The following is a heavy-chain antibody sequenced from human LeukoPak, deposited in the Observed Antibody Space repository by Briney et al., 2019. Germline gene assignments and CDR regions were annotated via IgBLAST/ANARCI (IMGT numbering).Heavy chain of an antibody. D-gene: IGHD2-15*01. V-gene: IGHV3-13*01. CDR2: IGTAGDT. J-gene: IGHJ5*01. Sequence: GGSLRLSCAASGFTFSSYDMHWVRQATGKGLEWVSAIGTAGDTYYPGSVKGRFTISRENAKNSLYLQVNSLRAGDTAVYYCARASPGGGFNSWGQGTLVTVSS. CDR1: GFTFSSYD. CDR3: ARASPGGGFNS.